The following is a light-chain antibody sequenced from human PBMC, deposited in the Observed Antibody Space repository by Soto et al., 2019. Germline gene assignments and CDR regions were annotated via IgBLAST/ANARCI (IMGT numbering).Light chain of an antibody. CDR3: AAWDDRLNGRVA. V-gene: IGLV1-44*01. Sequence: QSVLTQPPSASGTPGQRVTISCSGSSSNIGSNPVNWYQQLPGTAPKPLIYSNNQRPSGVPDRFSGSKSGTSASLAISGLQSEDDGDYYCAAWDDRLNGRVAFGGGTKLTVL. CDR2: SNN. CDR1: SSNIGSNP. J-gene: IGLJ2*01.